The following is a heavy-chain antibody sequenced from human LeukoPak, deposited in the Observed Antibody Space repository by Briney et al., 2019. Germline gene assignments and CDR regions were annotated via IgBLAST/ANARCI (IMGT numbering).Heavy chain of an antibody. Sequence: SETLSLTCAVYGGSFSGYYWSWIRQPPGKALEWIGNIFYSGSTYYSPSLKSRVTISLDTSRNQLSLKLNSVTAADTAVYYCAKSNGYGLIDIWGQGTMVTVSS. CDR2: IFYSGST. J-gene: IGHJ3*02. D-gene: IGHD3-22*01. CDR3: AKSNGYGLIDI. CDR1: GGSFSGYY. V-gene: IGHV4-34*12.